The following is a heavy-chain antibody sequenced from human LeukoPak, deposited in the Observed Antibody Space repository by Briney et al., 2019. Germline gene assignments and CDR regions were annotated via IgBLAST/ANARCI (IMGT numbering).Heavy chain of an antibody. CDR1: GFTFSSYA. Sequence: GGSLRLSCAASGFTFSSYAMSSVGQAPGKGLEWVSAISGSGDNTDYTDSVKGRFTISRDNSKNTLYLQMNSLRAEDTAVYYFAKKSCSSTSCYEDVWGKGTTVTVSS. V-gene: IGHV3-23*01. D-gene: IGHD2-2*01. CDR2: ISGSGDNT. CDR3: AKKSCSSTSCYEDV. J-gene: IGHJ6*04.